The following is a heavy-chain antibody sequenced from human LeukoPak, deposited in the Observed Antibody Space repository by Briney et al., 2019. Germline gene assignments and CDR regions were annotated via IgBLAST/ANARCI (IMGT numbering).Heavy chain of an antibody. CDR1: GGSVSSGSYY. J-gene: IGHJ4*02. D-gene: IGHD3-22*01. CDR3: ARVGNYYDWSVN. V-gene: IGHV4-61*01. CDR2: IYYSGST. Sequence: SETLSLTCTVSGGSVSSGSYYWSWIRQPPGKGLDWIGYIYYSGSTNYNPSLKSRVTISVDTSKNQFSLKLSSVTAADTAVYYCARVGNYYDWSVNWGQGTLVTVSS.